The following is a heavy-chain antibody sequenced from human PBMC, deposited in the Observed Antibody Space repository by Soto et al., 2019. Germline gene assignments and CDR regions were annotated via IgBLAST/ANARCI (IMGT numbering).Heavy chain of an antibody. J-gene: IGHJ3*01. V-gene: IGHV3-74*01. CDR3: ARHNWNTV. CDR1: GFTFSNYW. CDR2: VNGDGSST. Sequence: EVQLVESGGGLVQPGGSLRLSCAASGFTFSNYWMHWVRQAPGKGLVWVSRVNGDGSSTFYADSVKGRFTISRDNAENTVFLQTDSLRAEVTAVYYCARHNWNTVWGQGTVVTVSS. D-gene: IGHD1-20*01.